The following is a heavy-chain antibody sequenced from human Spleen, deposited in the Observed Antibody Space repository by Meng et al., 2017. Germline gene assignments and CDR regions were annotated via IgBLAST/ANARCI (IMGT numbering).Heavy chain of an antibody. V-gene: IGHV6-1*01. CDR3: ARQEGAFDY. CDR2: TYYRSKWYN. D-gene: IGHD3-16*01. J-gene: IGHJ4*02. CDR1: GDSVSSNSAA. Sequence: QTLLQQSGPGLVKHSRTLSLTCAISGDSVSSNSAAWNWRRQSPSRGLEWLGRTYYRSKWYNDYAVSVKSRITINPDTSKNQFSLQLNSVTPEDTAVYYCARQEGAFDYWGQGTLVTVSS.